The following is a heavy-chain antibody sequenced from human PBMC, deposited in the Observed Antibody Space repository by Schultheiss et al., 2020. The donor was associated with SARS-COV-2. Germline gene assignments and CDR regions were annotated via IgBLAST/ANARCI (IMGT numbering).Heavy chain of an antibody. CDR1: GFTVSSNY. J-gene: IGHJ4*02. CDR2: INSEGSST. D-gene: IGHD2-2*01. CDR3: ARGASTTSSRPGGN. V-gene: IGHV3-74*01. Sequence: GESLKISCAASGFTVSSNYMSWVRQGPGKGLVWVSRINSEGSSTSYADSVKGRFTISRDNAKNTLYLQMNSLRAEDTAVYYCARGASTTSSRPGGNWGQGTLVTVSS.